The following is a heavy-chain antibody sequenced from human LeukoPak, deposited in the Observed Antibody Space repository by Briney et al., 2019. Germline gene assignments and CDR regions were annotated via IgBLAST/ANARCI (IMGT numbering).Heavy chain of an antibody. Sequence: ASLKLSCAASGYTLTSYGISWVRQAPGQGLEWIGWITANSGNTNYAHQVQGSVTMSPDTSTSTPYMQMSSLRPDDMTVYYCARDIIELVGGATGGDYFDYWGQGTLVTVSS. CDR2: ITANSGNT. CDR3: ARDIIELVGGATGGDYFDY. J-gene: IGHJ4*02. D-gene: IGHD1-26*01. CDR1: GYTLTSYG. V-gene: IGHV1-18*03.